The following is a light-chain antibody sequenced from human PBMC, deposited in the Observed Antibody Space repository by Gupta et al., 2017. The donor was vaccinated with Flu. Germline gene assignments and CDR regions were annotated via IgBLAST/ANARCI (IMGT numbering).Light chain of an antibody. Sequence: PVTHGEPASISCRSSKSLLHSNGYNHLDWYLQKPGQSPQLLIYLGSKRPYGVTDRYSGSGSGTDFTLKSSRGEDEDVGVYNCKQSLQTKTFGHGTKVDIK. CDR1: KSLLHSNGYNH. CDR2: LGS. CDR3: KQSLQTKT. V-gene: IGKV2-28*01. J-gene: IGKJ3*01.